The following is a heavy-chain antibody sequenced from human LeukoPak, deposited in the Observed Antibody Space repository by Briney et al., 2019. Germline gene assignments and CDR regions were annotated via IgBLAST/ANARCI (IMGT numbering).Heavy chain of an antibody. CDR3: ARGAGRYGDYRDY. V-gene: IGHV3-7*01. Sequence: GGSLRLSCAASGFSFRSYWMSWVRQAPGKGLEWVANIKQDGGEKYYVDSVRGRFTISRDNAKNSLYMQMNSLTAEDTAVYYCARGAGRYGDYRDYWGQGTLVTVSS. D-gene: IGHD4-17*01. CDR2: IKQDGGEK. J-gene: IGHJ4*02. CDR1: GFSFRSYW.